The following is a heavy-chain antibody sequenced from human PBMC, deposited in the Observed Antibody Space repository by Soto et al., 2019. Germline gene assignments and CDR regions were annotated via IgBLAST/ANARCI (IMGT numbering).Heavy chain of an antibody. D-gene: IGHD4-17*01. CDR2: INHSGST. CDR3: ARRGTTSGSHYYGMDV. Sequence: SETLSLTCTVSGGSISGYYWSWIRQPPGKGLEWIGEINHSGSTNYNPSLKSRVTISVDTSKNQFSLKLSSVTAADTAVYYCARRGTTSGSHYYGMDVWGQGTTVTVSS. J-gene: IGHJ6*02. CDR1: GGSISGYY. V-gene: IGHV4-34*01.